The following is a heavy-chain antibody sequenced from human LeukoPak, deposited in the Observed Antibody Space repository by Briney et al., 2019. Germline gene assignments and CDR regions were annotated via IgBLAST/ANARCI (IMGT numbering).Heavy chain of an antibody. CDR2: INPNSGGT. Sequence: ASVKVSCXASGYTFTGYYMHWVRLAPGQGLEWMGRINPNSGGTNYAQKFQGTVTMTRDTSISTAYMELSRLRSDDTAVYYCARDDTEVSFDYWGQGTLVTVSS. CDR3: ARDDTEVSFDY. V-gene: IGHV1-2*06. CDR1: GYTFTGYY. J-gene: IGHJ4*02.